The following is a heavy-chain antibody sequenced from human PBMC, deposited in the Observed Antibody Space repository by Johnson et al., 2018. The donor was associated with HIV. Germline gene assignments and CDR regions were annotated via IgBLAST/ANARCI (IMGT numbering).Heavy chain of an antibody. CDR2: IGTAGDT. J-gene: IGHJ3*02. Sequence: EVQLVESGGGLIQPGGSLRLSCAASGFTFSNYDMYWVRQATGKGLELVSGIGTAGDTYYADSLKGRFTISREDAKNSLYLQMNSLRAGDTAVYYCARGGSHITIFGVDINMGAFDIWGQGTMVTVSS. CDR3: ARGGSHITIFGVDINMGAFDI. V-gene: IGHV3-13*01. CDR1: GFTFSNYD. D-gene: IGHD3-3*01.